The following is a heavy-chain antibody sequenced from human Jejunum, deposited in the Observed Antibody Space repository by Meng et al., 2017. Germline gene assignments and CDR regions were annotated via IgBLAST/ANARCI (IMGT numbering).Heavy chain of an antibody. V-gene: IGHV3-74*01. CDR3: ARDIPPS. CDR2: IHSDGSTK. CDR1: GFTFSSSW. J-gene: IGHJ5*02. Sequence: VHVVGSGGGLVQPGGSLRLSCAASGFTFSSSWMHWVRQVPGKGLVWVSRIHSDGSTKSYADSVKGRFSISRDNGKNTLYLQMNSLRAEDTGVYYCARDIPPSWGQGTLVTVAS.